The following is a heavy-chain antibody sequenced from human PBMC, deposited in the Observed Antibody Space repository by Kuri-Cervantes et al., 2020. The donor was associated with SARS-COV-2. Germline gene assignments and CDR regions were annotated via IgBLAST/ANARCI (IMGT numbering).Heavy chain of an antibody. Sequence: GESLKISCAASGITFSSYAMSWVHQAPGKGLEWISAISGSGGTTTYADSVKGRFTISRDNSKNTVSLQMHSLRAEDTAIYYCAMDLERDDSSYFTWGQGTLVTVSS. J-gene: IGHJ5*02. CDR3: AMDLERDDSSYFT. CDR2: ISGSGGTT. V-gene: IGHV3-23*01. D-gene: IGHD3-22*01. CDR1: GITFSSYA.